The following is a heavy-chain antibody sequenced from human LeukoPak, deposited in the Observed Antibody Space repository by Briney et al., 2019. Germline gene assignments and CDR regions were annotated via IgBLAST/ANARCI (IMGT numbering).Heavy chain of an antibody. Sequence: TGGSLRLSCAASGFTFSSYSMNWVRQAPGKGLEWVSSISSSSSYIYYADSVKGRFTISRDNAKNSLYLQMNSLRAEDTAVYYCARASWYDSYGRNPADYWGQGTLVTVSS. CDR3: ARASWYDSYGRNPADY. V-gene: IGHV3-21*01. CDR2: ISSSSSYI. CDR1: GFTFSSYS. J-gene: IGHJ4*02. D-gene: IGHD5-18*01.